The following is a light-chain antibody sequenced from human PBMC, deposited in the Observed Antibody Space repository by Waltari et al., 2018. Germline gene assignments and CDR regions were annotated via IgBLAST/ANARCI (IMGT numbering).Light chain of an antibody. Sequence: DIQMTQSPSSLSASVGERVTIPCRASQSISSYLNWHQQKPGKAPKLLIYGASSWQSGVPSRFRGSGSGTDFTLTISSLQPEDFATYYCQETYSTLYTFGQGTKLEIK. J-gene: IGKJ2*01. CDR3: QETYSTLYT. V-gene: IGKV1-39*01. CDR2: GAS. CDR1: QSISSY.